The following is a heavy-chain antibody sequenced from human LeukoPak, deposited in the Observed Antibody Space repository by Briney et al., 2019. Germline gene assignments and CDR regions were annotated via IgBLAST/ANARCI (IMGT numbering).Heavy chain of an antibody. V-gene: IGHV4-38-2*02. J-gene: IGHJ3*02. CDR1: GYSISSGYY. CDR3: ARDKGVDYYDSSGYYYRNAFDI. CDR2: IYHSGST. Sequence: SETLSLTCTVSGYSISSGYYWGWIRQPPGKGLEWVGSIYHSGSTYYNPSLKSRVTISVDTSKNQFSLKLSSVTAADTAVYYCARDKGVDYYDSSGYYYRNAFDIWGQGTMVTVSS. D-gene: IGHD3-22*01.